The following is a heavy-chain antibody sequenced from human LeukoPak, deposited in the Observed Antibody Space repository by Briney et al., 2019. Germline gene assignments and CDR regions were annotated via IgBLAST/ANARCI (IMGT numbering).Heavy chain of an antibody. CDR1: GGTFSSYA. CDR3: ARKDLGSMADDY. V-gene: IGHV1-69*05. CDR2: IIPIFGTA. Sequence: SVKVSCKASGGTFSSYAISWVRQAPGQGLEWMGRIIPIFGTANYAQKFQGRVTITRDESTSTAYMELSSLRSEDTAVYYCARKDLGSMADDYWGQGTLVTVSS. J-gene: IGHJ4*02. D-gene: IGHD2/OR15-2a*01.